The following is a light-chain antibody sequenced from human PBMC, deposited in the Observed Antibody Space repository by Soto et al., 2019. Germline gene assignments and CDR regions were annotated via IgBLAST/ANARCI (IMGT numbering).Light chain of an antibody. CDR2: EGS. Sequence: QSVLTQPVSVSGSPGQSITISCTGNSSDVGSYNFVSLYQQHPGKAPKLMIYEGSKRPSGVSSRFSGSKSGNTASLTISGLQAEDEADYHCCSYAGSATLYVFGTGTKVTVL. J-gene: IGLJ1*01. V-gene: IGLV2-23*01. CDR1: SSDVGSYNF. CDR3: CSYAGSATLYV.